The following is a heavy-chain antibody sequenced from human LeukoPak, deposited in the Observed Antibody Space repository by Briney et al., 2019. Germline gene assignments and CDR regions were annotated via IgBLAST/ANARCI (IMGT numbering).Heavy chain of an antibody. D-gene: IGHD6-19*01. CDR1: GFTFSSYS. V-gene: IGHV3-21*01. Sequence: GGSLRLSCAASGFTFSSYSMNWVRQAPGKGLEWVSSISSSSRYIYYADSVKGLFTISRDNAKNSLYLQMNSLRAEDTAVYYCARVDYSSGWYGFDYWGQGTLVTVSS. CDR2: ISSSSRYI. CDR3: ARVDYSSGWYGFDY. J-gene: IGHJ4*02.